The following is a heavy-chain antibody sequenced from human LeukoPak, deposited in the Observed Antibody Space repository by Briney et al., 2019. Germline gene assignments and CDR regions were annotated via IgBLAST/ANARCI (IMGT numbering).Heavy chain of an antibody. CDR3: AKYGGDLGVAFED. D-gene: IGHD2-21*02. J-gene: IGHJ4*02. CDR2: IKQDGSEK. V-gene: IGHV3-7*03. CDR1: GFTFSSYW. Sequence: PGGSLRLSCAASGFTFSSYWMSWVRQAPGKGLEWVANIKQDGSEKYYVDSVKGRFTVSRDNARKSVFLQMNSLRAEDTAIYYCAKYGGDLGVAFEDWGQGTLVAVSS.